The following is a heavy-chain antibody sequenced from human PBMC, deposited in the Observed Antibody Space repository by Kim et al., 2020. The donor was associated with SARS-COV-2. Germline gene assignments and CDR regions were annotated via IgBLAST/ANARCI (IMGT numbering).Heavy chain of an antibody. CDR2: T. J-gene: IGHJ1*01. V-gene: IGHV1-58*01. Sequence: TNSAQKVQERVTITRDMSTSTAYMGLSSLRSEDTAVYYCAADRRLAPSPHWGQGTLVTVSS. CDR3: AADRRLAPSPH.